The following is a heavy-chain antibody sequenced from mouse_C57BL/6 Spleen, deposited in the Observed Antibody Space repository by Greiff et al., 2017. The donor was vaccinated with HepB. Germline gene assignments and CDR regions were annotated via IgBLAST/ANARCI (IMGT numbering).Heavy chain of an antibody. J-gene: IGHJ3*01. D-gene: IGHD2-12*01. Sequence: QVQLQQPGAELVKPGASVKLSCKASGYTFTSYWMHWVKQRPGQGLEWIGMIHPNSGSTNYNEKFKSKATLTVDKSSSTAYMQLSSLTSEDSAVYYCARKNDGTWFAYWGQGTLVTVSA. CDR1: GYTFTSYW. CDR3: ARKNDGTWFAY. V-gene: IGHV1-64*01. CDR2: IHPNSGST.